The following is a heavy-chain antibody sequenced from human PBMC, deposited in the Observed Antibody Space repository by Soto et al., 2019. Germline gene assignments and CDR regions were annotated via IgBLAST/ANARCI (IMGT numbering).Heavy chain of an antibody. CDR2: INAGNGNT. Sequence: QVQLVQSGAEVKKPGASVKVSCKASGYTFTSYTMHWVRQAPGQRLEWMGWINAGNGNTKYSQKLQGRVTITSDTTASTANMELSGLRAEDTAVYYCAMIWFGDAYGGRDVWGQGTTVTVSS. V-gene: IGHV1-3*01. J-gene: IGHJ6*02. D-gene: IGHD3-10*01. CDR1: GYTFTSYT. CDR3: AMIWFGDAYGGRDV.